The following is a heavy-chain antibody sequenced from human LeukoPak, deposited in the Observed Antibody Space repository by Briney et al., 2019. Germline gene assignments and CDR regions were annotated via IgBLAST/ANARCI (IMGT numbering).Heavy chain of an antibody. J-gene: IGHJ4*02. D-gene: IGHD2-2*03. CDR1: GFIFTDVW. Sequence: TGGSLRLSCAGSGFIFTDVWMSWVRQAPGKGLEWVAFIHFDGSPKYSGDSVKGRFTVSRDNSKNTLYLQMNSLRPEDTAVYYCAKDQCTRASCDGYPGHWGQGTLVTVSS. CDR3: AKDQCTRASCDGYPGH. V-gene: IGHV3-30*02. CDR2: IHFDGSPK.